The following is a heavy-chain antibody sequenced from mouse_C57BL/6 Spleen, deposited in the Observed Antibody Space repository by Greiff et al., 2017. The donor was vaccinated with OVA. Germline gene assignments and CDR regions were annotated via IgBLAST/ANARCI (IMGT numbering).Heavy chain of an antibody. D-gene: IGHD2-10*01. J-gene: IGHJ3*01. Sequence: QVQLQQPGAELVRPGTSVKLSCKASGYTFTSYWMHWVKQRPGQGLEWIGVIDPSVSYTNYNQKFKGKATLTVDTSSSTAYMQLSSLTSADSAVYYCARKEAYYGNYAFAYWGQGTLVTVSA. CDR1: GYTFTSYW. V-gene: IGHV1-59*01. CDR2: IDPSVSYT. CDR3: ARKEAYYGNYAFAY.